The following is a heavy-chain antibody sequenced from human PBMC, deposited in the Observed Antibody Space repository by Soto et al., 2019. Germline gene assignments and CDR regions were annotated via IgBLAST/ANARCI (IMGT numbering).Heavy chain of an antibody. V-gene: IGHV4-4*07. Sequence: SETLSLTCTVSGGSISTYYWSWIRQPAGKGLEWIGRTYTSGSANYNPSLKSRVTMSLDTSKNQFSLKLSSVTAADTAVYYCARALGARGAADYWGQGALVTVSS. CDR3: ARALGARGAADY. D-gene: IGHD3-10*01. J-gene: IGHJ4*02. CDR1: GGSISTYY. CDR2: TYTSGSA.